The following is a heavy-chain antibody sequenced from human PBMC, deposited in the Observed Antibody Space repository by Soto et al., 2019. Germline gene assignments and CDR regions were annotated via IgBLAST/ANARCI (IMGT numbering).Heavy chain of an antibody. CDR3: ARMTKVRYYGMEV. Sequence: ASVKVSCKASGGTFSSYAISLVRQAPGQGLEWMGGIIPIFGTANYAQKFQGRVTITADESTSTAYMELSSLRSEDTAVYYCARMTKVRYYGMEVWGQGTTVTVSS. J-gene: IGHJ6*02. CDR2: IIPIFGTA. D-gene: IGHD4-17*01. CDR1: GGTFSSYA. V-gene: IGHV1-69*13.